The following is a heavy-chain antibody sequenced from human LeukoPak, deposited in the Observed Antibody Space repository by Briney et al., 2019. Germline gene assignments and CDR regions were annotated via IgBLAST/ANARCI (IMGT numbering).Heavy chain of an antibody. V-gene: IGHV2-70*04. CDR2: IDWDDDK. CDR1: GFSLSTNGMP. Sequence: SGPALVKPTQTLTLTCTFSGFSLSTNGMPVTWVRQPPGKALEWLARIDWDDDKYYSASLKTRLTISKDTSKNQVVLTMTNMDPVDTATYFCARCIAATGTLDYWGQGALVTVSS. J-gene: IGHJ4*02. D-gene: IGHD6-13*01. CDR3: ARCIAATGTLDY.